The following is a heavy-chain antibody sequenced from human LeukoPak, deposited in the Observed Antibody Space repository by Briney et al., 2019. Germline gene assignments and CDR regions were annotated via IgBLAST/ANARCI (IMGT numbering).Heavy chain of an antibody. Sequence: RASVKVSCKVSGYTLTELSMHWVRQAPGKGLERMGGFDPEDGETIYAQKFQGRVTMTEDTSTDTAYMELSSLRSEDTAVYYCATGYDSSGYLLPYFDYWGQGTLVTVSS. D-gene: IGHD3-22*01. CDR1: GYTLTELS. CDR2: FDPEDGET. V-gene: IGHV1-24*01. CDR3: ATGYDSSGYLLPYFDY. J-gene: IGHJ4*02.